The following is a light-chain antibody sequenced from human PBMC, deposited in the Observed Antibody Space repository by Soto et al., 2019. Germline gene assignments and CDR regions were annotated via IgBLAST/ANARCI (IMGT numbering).Light chain of an antibody. J-gene: IGKJ2*01. CDR1: QRVLNTSNNKNY. V-gene: IGKV4-1*01. CDR2: WAS. CDR3: QQYYTTPYT. Sequence: DIVMTQSPDSLAVSLGERATINCKSSQRVLNTSNNKNYLAWYQQKPGQPHKLLIYWASTRESGVPDRFSGSGSGTDFTLTISSLQAEDVAVYYCQQYYTTPYTFGQGTKLEIK.